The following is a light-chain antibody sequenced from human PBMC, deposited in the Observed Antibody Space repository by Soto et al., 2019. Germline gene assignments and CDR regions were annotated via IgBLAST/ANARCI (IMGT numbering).Light chain of an antibody. J-gene: IGKJ3*01. CDR2: LGS. CDR1: QSLLHSNGYNY. V-gene: IGKV2-28*01. CDR3: MQPLQPPVT. Sequence: DIVMTQSPLSLPVTPGEPASISCRSSQSLLHSNGYNYLDWYLQKPGQSPQLLISLGSNRASGVPYRFSGSGSCTDFTLKISRVEAEDVGVYYCMQPLQPPVTFGPGTKVDIK.